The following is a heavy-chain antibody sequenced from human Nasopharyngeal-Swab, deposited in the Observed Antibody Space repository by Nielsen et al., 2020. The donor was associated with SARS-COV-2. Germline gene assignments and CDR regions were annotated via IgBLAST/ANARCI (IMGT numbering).Heavy chain of an antibody. Sequence: GGSLRLSCAASGFTFSSYDMHWVRQATGKGLEWVSAIGTAGDTYYPGSVKGRFTISRENAKNSLYLQMNSLRAGDTAVYYCAREMGLYYDILTGYYKPYGMDVWGQGTTVTVSS. CDR1: GFTFSSYD. J-gene: IGHJ6*02. CDR3: AREMGLYYDILTGYYKPYGMDV. V-gene: IGHV3-13*01. D-gene: IGHD3-9*01. CDR2: IGTAGDT.